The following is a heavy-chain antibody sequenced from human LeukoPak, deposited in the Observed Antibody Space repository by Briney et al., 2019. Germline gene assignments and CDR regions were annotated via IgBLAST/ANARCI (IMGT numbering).Heavy chain of an antibody. CDR3: AKDLAPSTLSGLFDY. D-gene: IGHD2-15*01. CDR1: GFTFSSYA. J-gene: IGHJ4*02. V-gene: IGHV3-23*01. Sequence: GGSLRLSCTASGFTFSSYAMSWVRQAPGKGLEWVSAISGSGGTTYYADSVKGRFTISRDNSKNTLYLQMNSLRAEDTAVYYCAKDLAPSTLSGLFDYWGQGTLVTVSS. CDR2: ISGSGGTT.